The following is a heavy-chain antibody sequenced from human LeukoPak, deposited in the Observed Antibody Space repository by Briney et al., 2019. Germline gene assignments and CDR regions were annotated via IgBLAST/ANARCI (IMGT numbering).Heavy chain of an antibody. CDR1: GFTFSSYG. D-gene: IGHD3-10*01. CDR2: ISYDGSNK. CDR3: AKDRGSGSYYIFDY. Sequence: GGFLRLSCAASGFTFSSYGMHWVRQAPGKGLEWVAVISYDGSNKYYADSVKGRFTISRDNSKNTLYLQMNSLRAEDTAVYYCAKDRGSGSYYIFDYWGQGTLVTVSS. J-gene: IGHJ4*02. V-gene: IGHV3-30*18.